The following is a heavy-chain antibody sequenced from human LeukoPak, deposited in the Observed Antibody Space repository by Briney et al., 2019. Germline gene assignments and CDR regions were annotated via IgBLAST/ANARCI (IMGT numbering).Heavy chain of an antibody. CDR1: GFTVSSSY. V-gene: IGHV3-53*01. J-gene: IGHJ4*02. CDR2: IRSDGTT. CDR3: ARDGNDYGDYDSY. Sequence: GGSLRLSCAASGFTVSSSYMSWVRQAPGKGLEWVSVIRSDGTTAYADSVKGRFTISRDTSRNTLYLQMNSLRAEDTAVYYCARDGNDYGDYDSYWGQGTLVTVSS. D-gene: IGHD4-17*01.